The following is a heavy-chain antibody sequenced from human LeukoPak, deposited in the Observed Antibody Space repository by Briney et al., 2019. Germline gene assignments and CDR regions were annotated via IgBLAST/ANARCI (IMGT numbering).Heavy chain of an antibody. CDR2: IYPGDSDT. V-gene: IGHV5-51*01. D-gene: IGHD5-24*01. Sequence: GESLKISCKGSGYSFTNYWIGWVRQMPGKGLEWMGMIYPGDSDTRYSPPFQGQVTISTDKSISTAYLQWSSLKASDTAMYYCARHSRDGYNYWFDPWGQGTLVTVSS. CDR3: ARHSRDGYNYWFDP. J-gene: IGHJ5*02. CDR1: GYSFTNYW.